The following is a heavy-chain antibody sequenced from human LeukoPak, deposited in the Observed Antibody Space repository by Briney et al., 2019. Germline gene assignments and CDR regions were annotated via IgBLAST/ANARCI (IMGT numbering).Heavy chain of an antibody. CDR1: GYTFTGYY. V-gene: IGHV1-2*02. J-gene: IGHJ4*02. CDR3: ARAHQLLWFGEARFSPRPEFDY. D-gene: IGHD3-10*01. CDR2: INPNSGGT. Sequence: ASVKVSCKASGYTFTGYYMHWVRQAPGQGLEWMGWINPNSGGTNYAQKIQGRVTMTRDTSISTAYMELSRLRSDDTAVYYCARAHQLLWFGEARFSPRPEFDYWGQGTLVTVSS.